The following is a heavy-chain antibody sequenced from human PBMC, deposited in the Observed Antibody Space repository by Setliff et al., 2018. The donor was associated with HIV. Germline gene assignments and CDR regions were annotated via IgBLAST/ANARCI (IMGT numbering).Heavy chain of an antibody. D-gene: IGHD1-26*01. J-gene: IGHJ4*02. CDR2: INVGSGKT. CDR3: ARTPARKGRGVYYFDY. CDR1: GYTFTSYA. V-gene: IGHV1-3*01. Sequence: GASVKVSCKASGYTFTSYAMHWVRQAPGQRLEWMGWINVGSGKTQYSQEFQGRVTITRDTSATTAYMELRSLRSDDTAVYYCARTPARKGRGVYYFDYWGQGTLVTVSS.